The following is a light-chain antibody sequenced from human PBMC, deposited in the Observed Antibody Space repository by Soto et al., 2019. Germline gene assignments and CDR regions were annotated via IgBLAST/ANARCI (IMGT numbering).Light chain of an antibody. CDR3: SSYTSSSIVV. Sequence: QSALTQPASVSGSPGQSITISCTGTSSDVAGYNYVSWYQQHPGKAPKLMIYDVNNRPSGVSNRFSGSKSGNTASLTISGLQAEEEADYYCSSYTSSSIVVFGGGTKLTVL. CDR1: SSDVAGYNY. J-gene: IGLJ2*01. CDR2: DVN. V-gene: IGLV2-14*01.